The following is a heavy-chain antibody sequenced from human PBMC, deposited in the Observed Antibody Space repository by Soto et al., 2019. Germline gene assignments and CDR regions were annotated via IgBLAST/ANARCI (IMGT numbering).Heavy chain of an antibody. CDR2: IYYSGST. J-gene: IGHJ6*02. D-gene: IGHD2-21*02. CDR1: GGSISSGGYY. CDR3: ARDLWGYCGTDCYPLDV. V-gene: IGHV4-31*03. Sequence: SETLSVTCTVSGGSISSGGYYWSWIRQHPGNGLEWIGYIYYSGSTYYNPSLKSRVTISVDTSKNQFSLKLNSVTAADTAVYYCARDLWGYCGTDCYPLDVWGQGTTVTVSS.